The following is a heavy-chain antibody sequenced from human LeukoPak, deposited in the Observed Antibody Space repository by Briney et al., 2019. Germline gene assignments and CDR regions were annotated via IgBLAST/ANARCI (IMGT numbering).Heavy chain of an antibody. D-gene: IGHD4-23*01. CDR2: GYYSGSN. J-gene: IGHJ4*02. CDR3: ARGVTVAFDY. V-gene: IGHV4-31*03. CDR1: GGSISSGGYY. Sequence: PSETLSLTCTVSGGSISSGGYYWSWIPPHPGKGLEWIGYGYYSGSNYYNPSLKSRVTISVDTSKNQFSLKLSSVTAADTAVYYCARGVTVAFDYWGQGTLVTVSS.